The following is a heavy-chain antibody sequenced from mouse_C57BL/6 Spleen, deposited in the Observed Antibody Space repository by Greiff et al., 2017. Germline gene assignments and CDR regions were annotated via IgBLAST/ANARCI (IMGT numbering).Heavy chain of an antibody. CDR1: GFTFSDYG. D-gene: IGHD2-1*01. CDR3: ARRDYGNYGWYFDV. J-gene: IGHJ1*03. V-gene: IGHV5-17*01. CDR2: ISSGSSTI. Sequence: EVKVVESGGGLVKPGGSLKLSCAASGFTFSDYGMHWVRQAPEKGLEWVAYISSGSSTIYYADTVKGRFTISRDNAKNTLFLQMTSLRSEDTAMYYGARRDYGNYGWYFDVWGTGTTVTVSS.